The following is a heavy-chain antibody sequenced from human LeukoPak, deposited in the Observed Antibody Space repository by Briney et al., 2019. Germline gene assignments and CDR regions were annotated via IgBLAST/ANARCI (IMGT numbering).Heavy chain of an antibody. D-gene: IGHD3-3*01. CDR3: ARGVRTYYDFWSGYPELYYFDY. Sequence: PSETLSLTCTVSGGSISSYYWSWIRQPAGKGLEWIGRIYTSGSTNYNPSLKSRVTMSVDTSKNQFSLKLSSVTAADTAVYYCARGVRTYYDFWSGYPELYYFDYWGQGTLVTVSS. CDR1: GGSISSYY. V-gene: IGHV4-4*07. CDR2: IYTSGST. J-gene: IGHJ4*02.